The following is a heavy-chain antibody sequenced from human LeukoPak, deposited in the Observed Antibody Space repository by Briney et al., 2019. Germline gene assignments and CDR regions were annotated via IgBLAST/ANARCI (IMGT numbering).Heavy chain of an antibody. CDR2: ISGSGGST. CDR3: AKESSSWDEGLDYFDY. D-gene: IGHD6-13*01. V-gene: IGHV3-23*01. J-gene: IGHJ4*02. CDR1: GFTFSSYA. Sequence: PGGSLRLSCAASGFTFSSYAMSWVRQAPGKGLEWVSAISGSGGSTYYADSVKGRFTISRDNSKNTLYLQMNSLRAEDTAVYYCAKESSSWDEGLDYFDYWGQGTLVTVSS.